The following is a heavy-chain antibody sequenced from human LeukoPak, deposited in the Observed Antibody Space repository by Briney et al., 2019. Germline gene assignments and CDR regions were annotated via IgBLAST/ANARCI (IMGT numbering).Heavy chain of an antibody. V-gene: IGHV4-39*01. CDR2: IYYSGST. CDR1: RGSMSSSTYY. Sequence: PSETLSLTCTVSRGSMSSSTYYWAWIRQPPGKGLEWIGSIYYSGSTYYNPSLKSRVTISVDTSKSQLSLRLISVTAADTAVYYCARIHHSSSTSIAVRGPDYWGQGTLVTVSS. CDR3: ARIHHSSSTSIAVRGPDY. D-gene: IGHD6-6*01. J-gene: IGHJ4*02.